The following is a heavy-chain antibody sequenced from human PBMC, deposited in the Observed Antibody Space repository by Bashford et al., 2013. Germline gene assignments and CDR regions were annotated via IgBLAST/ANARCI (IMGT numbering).Heavy chain of an antibody. CDR3: AKDYYGSGNYYPVGHDS. J-gene: IGHJ4*02. CDR1: GFTFSSYA. V-gene: IGHV3-23*01. D-gene: IGHD3-10*01. Sequence: GSLRLSCAASGFTFSSYAMSWVRQAPGRGLEWVSSITNRAYTYYADSVKGRFTISRDNVNNTLYLQMNSLRVEDTAVYYCAKDYYGSGNYYPVGHDSWGQGTLVHRLL. CDR2: ITNRAYT.